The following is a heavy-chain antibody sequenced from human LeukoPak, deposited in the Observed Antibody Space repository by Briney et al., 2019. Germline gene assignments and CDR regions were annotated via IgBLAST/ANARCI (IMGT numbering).Heavy chain of an antibody. CDR3: ARPPSGSYQSFDY. CDR2: IYPGDSDA. Sequence: GESLRISCKGSGYSFTSYWIGWVRQMPGKGLEWMGIIYPGDSDARYSPSFQGQVTISADKSISTAYLQWSSLKASDTAMYYCARPPSGSYQSFDYWGQGTLVTVSS. J-gene: IGHJ4*02. V-gene: IGHV5-51*01. D-gene: IGHD1-26*01. CDR1: GYSFTSYW.